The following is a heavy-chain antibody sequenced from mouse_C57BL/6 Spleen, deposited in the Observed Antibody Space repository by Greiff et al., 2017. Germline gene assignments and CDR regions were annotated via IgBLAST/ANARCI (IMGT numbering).Heavy chain of an antibody. Sequence: QVQLKQSGPELVKPGASVKISCKASGYAFSSSWMNWVKQRPGKGLEWIGRIYPGDGDTNYNGKFKGKATLTADESSSTAYMQLSSLTSEDSAVYFCARITTVVEGVFAYWGQGTLVTVSA. D-gene: IGHD1-1*01. CDR3: ARITTVVEGVFAY. CDR1: GYAFSSSW. V-gene: IGHV1-82*01. J-gene: IGHJ3*01. CDR2: IYPGDGDT.